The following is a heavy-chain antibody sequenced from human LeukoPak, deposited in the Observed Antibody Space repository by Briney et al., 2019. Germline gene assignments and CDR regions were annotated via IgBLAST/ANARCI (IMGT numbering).Heavy chain of an antibody. D-gene: IGHD3-10*01. CDR2: IIPIFGTA. CDR1: GGTFSSYA. J-gene: IGHJ5*02. V-gene: IGHV1-69*06. Sequence: VASVKVSCRASGGTFSSYAISWVRQAPGQGLEWMGGIIPIFGTANYAQKFQGRVTITADKSTSTAYMELGSLRSEDTAVYYCASAGPLLWFGEAWFDPWGQGTLVTVSS. CDR3: ASAGPLLWFGEAWFDP.